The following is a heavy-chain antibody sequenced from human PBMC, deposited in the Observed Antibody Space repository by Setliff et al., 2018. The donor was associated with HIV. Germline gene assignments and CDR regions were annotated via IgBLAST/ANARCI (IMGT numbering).Heavy chain of an antibody. J-gene: IGHJ1*01. V-gene: IGHV1-24*01. CDR3: ATDPGYSSTWYSESFQH. Sequence: ASVKVSCKISGYTLTELSIHWVRQAPGKGLAWMANFDPEDGETFYAQKFQGRLTMTEDTSTDTAYIELSSLRSYDTAMYYCATDPGYSSTWYSESFQHWGQGTVFTVSS. D-gene: IGHD6-13*01. CDR2: FDPEDGET. CDR1: GYTLTELS.